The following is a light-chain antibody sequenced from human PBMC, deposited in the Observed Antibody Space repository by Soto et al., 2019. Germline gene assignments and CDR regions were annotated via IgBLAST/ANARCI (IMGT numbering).Light chain of an antibody. CDR3: KPYGSSQT. V-gene: IGKV3-20*01. J-gene: IGKJ1*01. CDR2: GAS. Sequence: EIVLTQSPGTLSLSPGERATLSCRASQSVSSSYLAWYQQKPGQAPRLLIYGASSRATGIPDRFSGSGSGTDFTLTISRLEPEDFAVYYCKPYGSSQTFGQGTKV. CDR1: QSVSSSY.